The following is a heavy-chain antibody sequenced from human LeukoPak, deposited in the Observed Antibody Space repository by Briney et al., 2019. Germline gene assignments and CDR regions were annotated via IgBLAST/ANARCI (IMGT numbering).Heavy chain of an antibody. J-gene: IGHJ5*02. CDR2: INPNSGGT. CDR3: AGGAAASWSGYDNWFDP. D-gene: IGHD3-3*01. V-gene: IGHV1-2*02. Sequence: ASVKVSCKASGYTFTGYYMHWVRQAPGQGLEWMGWINPNSGGTNYAQKFQGRVTMTRDTSISTAYMELSRLRSDDTAVYYCAGGAAASWSGYDNWFDPWGQGTLVTVSS. CDR1: GYTFTGYY.